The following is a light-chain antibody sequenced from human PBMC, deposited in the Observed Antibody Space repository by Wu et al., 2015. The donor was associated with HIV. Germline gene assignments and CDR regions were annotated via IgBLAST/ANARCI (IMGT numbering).Light chain of an antibody. CDR2: KAS. Sequence: DIQMTQSPSTLSASVGDRVTITCRTNQNINNWLAWYQQKPGKAPKLLIYKASSLERGVPPRFSGSGSGTEFILSISSLQPDDFATYYCLHYDNYPWTFGQGTKVEI. CDR1: QNINNW. V-gene: IGKV1-5*03. CDR3: LHYDNYPWT. J-gene: IGKJ1*01.